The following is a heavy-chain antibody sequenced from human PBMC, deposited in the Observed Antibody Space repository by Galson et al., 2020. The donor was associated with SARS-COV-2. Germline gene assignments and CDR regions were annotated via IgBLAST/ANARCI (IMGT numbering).Heavy chain of an antibody. CDR2: VYLSGIT. CDR3: ARVAMSGWHKNDFDF. Sequence: SETLSLTCTVSGASISSYYWTWIRQPAGKGLECIGRVYLSGITSNNPSLKSRVTMSVDTTKNQLSLKLTSVTAADTAVYYCARVAMSGWHKNDFDFWGQGILVTVSS. CDR1: GASISSYY. V-gene: IGHV4-4*07. J-gene: IGHJ4*02. D-gene: IGHD6-19*01.